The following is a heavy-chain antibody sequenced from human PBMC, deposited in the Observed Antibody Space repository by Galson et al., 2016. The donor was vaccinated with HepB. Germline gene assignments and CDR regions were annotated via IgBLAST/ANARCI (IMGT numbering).Heavy chain of an antibody. J-gene: IGHJ4*02. CDR3: AIASRIEPYTSGWYFFDS. CDR1: GDSVTNSPFH. D-gene: IGHD6-19*01. CDR2: ISYSGSA. Sequence: SETLSLTCTVSGDSVTNSPFHWAWIRQPARKGLEWIGTISYSGSAYYNSSLKSRLSISIDPSNNQFPLMLSSVTAADTAMYFCAIASRIEPYTSGWYFFDSWGQGILVTVSS. V-gene: IGHV4-39*06.